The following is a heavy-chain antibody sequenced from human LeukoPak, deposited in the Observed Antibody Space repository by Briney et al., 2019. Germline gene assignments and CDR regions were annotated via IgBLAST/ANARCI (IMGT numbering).Heavy chain of an antibody. CDR2: IIPIFGTA. CDR1: GGTFSSYA. V-gene: IGHV1-69*05. CDR3: ARGLEVPQAHNWFDP. J-gene: IGHJ5*02. Sequence: SVKVSCKASGGTFSSYAISWVRQAPGQGLEWMGGIIPIFGTANYAQKFQGRVTITTDESTSTAYMELSSLRSEDTAVYYCARGLEVPQAHNWFDPWGQGTLVTVSS. D-gene: IGHD6-6*01.